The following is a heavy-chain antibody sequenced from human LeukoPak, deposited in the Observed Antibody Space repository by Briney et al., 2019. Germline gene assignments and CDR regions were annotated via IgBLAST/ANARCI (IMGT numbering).Heavy chain of an antibody. CDR1: GFSFSSYA. CDR3: AKGDAYNSAXFLDY. CDR2: ISGDGAST. Sequence: PGGSLRLSCAASGFSFSSYAMTWVRQAPGRGLEWVSVISGDGASTDFIDSVKGRLTISRDNSKQTLHLQMNTLGAEDTAVYYCAKGDAYNSAXFLDYWGQGTLVTVSS. D-gene: IGHD5-24*01. J-gene: IGHJ4*02. V-gene: IGHV3-23*01.